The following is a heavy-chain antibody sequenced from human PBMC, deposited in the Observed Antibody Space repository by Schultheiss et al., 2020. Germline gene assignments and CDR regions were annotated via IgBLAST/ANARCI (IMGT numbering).Heavy chain of an antibody. CDR2: MNPNSGNT. V-gene: IGHV1-8*01. CDR3: ARGSYSSSWRRRGLLDY. Sequence: ASVKDSCKASGYTFTSYDINWVRQATGQGLEWMGWMNPNSGNTGYAQKFQGRVTMTRNTSISTAYMELSSLRSEDTAVYYCARGSYSSSWRRRGLLDYWGQGTLGTVSS. D-gene: IGHD6-13*01. CDR1: GYTFTSYD. J-gene: IGHJ4*02.